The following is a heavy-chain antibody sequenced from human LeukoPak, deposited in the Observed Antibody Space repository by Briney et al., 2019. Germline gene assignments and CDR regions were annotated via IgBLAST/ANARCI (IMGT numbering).Heavy chain of an antibody. J-gene: IGHJ4*02. V-gene: IGHV3-15*01. CDR1: GFTFSDAW. Sequence: PGGSLRLSCAASGFTFSDAWMSWVRQAAGKGLEWVGRIKRDTDGGTTDYAAPVKGRFTISRDDSKNTLYLQMNSLRIEDTAMYYCTTDPPGDYWGQGNLVTVSS. CDR2: IKRDTDGGTT. CDR3: TTDPPGDY.